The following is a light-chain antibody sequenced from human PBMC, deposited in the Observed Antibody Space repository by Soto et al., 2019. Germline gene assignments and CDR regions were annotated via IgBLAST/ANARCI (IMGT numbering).Light chain of an antibody. CDR1: LSVNTN. V-gene: IGKV3-15*01. CDR3: QQYNIWPFT. J-gene: IGKJ3*01. Sequence: EGVMPQSPATMSVSPGERATLSCRASLSVNTNLAWYQQKPGQPPRLLIYRASTRATGVPARFSGSGSGTEFTLTIGSLQSEDFAIYYCQQYNIWPFTFGPGTKVEIK. CDR2: RAS.